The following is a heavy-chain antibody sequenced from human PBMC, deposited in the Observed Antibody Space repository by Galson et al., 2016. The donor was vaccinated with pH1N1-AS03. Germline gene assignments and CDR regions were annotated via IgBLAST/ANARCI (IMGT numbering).Heavy chain of an antibody. CDR2: INPKTEGT. J-gene: IGHJ4*02. CDR1: GYTLTAYY. V-gene: IGHV1-2*06. D-gene: IGHD2-21*02. CDR3: ARAGIVETGMIRCGGACYSTDY. Sequence: SVKVSCKVSGYTLTAYYIHWVRQAPGQGLEWMGLINPKTEGTYSAQKFQGRVTMTRDTSVSTAYMELTWLTSDDTAVYYCARAGIVETGMIRCGGACYSTDYWGQGTLVTVSS.